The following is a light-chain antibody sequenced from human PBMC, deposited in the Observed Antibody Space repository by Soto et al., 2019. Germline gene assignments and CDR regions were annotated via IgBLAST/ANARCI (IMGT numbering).Light chain of an antibody. CDR2: LEGSGSY. Sequence: QAVLTQSSSASASLGSSVKLTCTLSSAHSSYIIAWHQQQPGKAPRYLMKLEGSGSYNKGSGVPDRFSGSSSGADRYLTISNLQSEDEADYYCETWDSNTHLFGGGTKLTVL. CDR3: ETWDSNTHL. CDR1: SAHSSYI. J-gene: IGLJ2*01. V-gene: IGLV4-60*03.